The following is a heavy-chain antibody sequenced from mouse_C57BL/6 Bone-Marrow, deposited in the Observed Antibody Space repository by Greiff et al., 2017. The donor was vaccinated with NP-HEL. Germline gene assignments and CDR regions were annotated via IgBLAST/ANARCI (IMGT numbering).Heavy chain of an antibody. CDR1: GFSLTSYG. Sequence: VKLMESGPGLVAPSQSLSITCPVSGFSLTSYGVDWVRQPPGKGLEWLGVVGGGGSTNYNSALMSRLIISKDTSKSQVFLKMNSLQTDDTAMYYCAKHESGTAYWGQGTLVTVSA. D-gene: IGHD4-1*01. CDR2: VGGGGST. V-gene: IGHV2-9*01. J-gene: IGHJ3*01. CDR3: AKHESGTAY.